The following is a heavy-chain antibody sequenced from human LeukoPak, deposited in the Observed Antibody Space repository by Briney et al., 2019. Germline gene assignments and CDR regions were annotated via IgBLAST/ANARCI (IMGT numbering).Heavy chain of an antibody. Sequence: PSETLSLTCSVSGGSISGRNYYWGWIRQSPGKGLEWIGSIFYSGSTYYKSSLKGRVTISADTSKNQFSLRLTSVTATDTAIYYCARQPPFFGDYGGYWGPGTLVTVSS. CDR3: ARQPPFFGDYGGY. J-gene: IGHJ4*02. D-gene: IGHD4/OR15-4a*01. V-gene: IGHV4-39*01. CDR2: IFYSGST. CDR1: GGSISGRNYY.